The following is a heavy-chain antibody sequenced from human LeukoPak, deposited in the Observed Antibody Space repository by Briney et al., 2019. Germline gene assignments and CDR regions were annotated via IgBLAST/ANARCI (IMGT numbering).Heavy chain of an antibody. D-gene: IGHD5-18*01. CDR2: INHSGST. V-gene: IGHV4-34*01. CDR3: AGGTSRGYSYGKNHHYFDY. J-gene: IGHJ4*02. Sequence: SETLSLTCAVYGGFFSGYYWSWIRQPPGKGLEWIGEINHSGSTNYNPSLKSRVTISVDTSKNQSSLKLSSVTAAYTAVYYCAGGTSRGYSYGKNHHYFDYWGQGTLVTVYS. CDR1: GGFFSGYY.